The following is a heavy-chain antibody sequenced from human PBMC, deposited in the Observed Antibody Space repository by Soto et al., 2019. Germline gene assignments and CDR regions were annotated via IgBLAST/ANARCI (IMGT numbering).Heavy chain of an antibody. V-gene: IGHV4-31*02. CDR2: IYDSVNT. CDR3: ERVDHRGYFAILTGY. D-gene: IGHD3-9*01. CDR1: GESLNSGGHA. J-gene: IGHJ4*02. Sequence: PSLTRTPAGESLNSGGHAWSWIRQHRGKGLEWIGHIYDSVNTYYSPSLRSRVTISADMSKNQFSLNLRSVTAADTAVYYCERVDHRGYFAILTGYWGQGTLVTVSS.